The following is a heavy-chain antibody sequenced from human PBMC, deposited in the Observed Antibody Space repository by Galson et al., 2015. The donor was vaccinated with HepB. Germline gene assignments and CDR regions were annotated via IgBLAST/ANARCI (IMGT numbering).Heavy chain of an antibody. CDR2: INHSGST. CDR1: GGSFSGYY. Sequence: ETLSLTCAVYGGSFSGYYWSWIRQPPGKGLEWIGEINHSGSTNYNPSLKSRVTISVDTSKNQFSLKLSSVTAADTAVYYCASSAMVIENGYWGQGTLVTVSS. V-gene: IGHV4-34*01. J-gene: IGHJ4*02. D-gene: IGHD5-18*01. CDR3: ASSAMVIENGY.